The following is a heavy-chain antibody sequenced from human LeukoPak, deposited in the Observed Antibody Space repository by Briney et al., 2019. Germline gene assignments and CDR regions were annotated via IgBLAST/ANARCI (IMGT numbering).Heavy chain of an antibody. D-gene: IGHD5-24*01. CDR2: IYYSGST. CDR3: AIDLRGSYNTYYYYYMDF. CDR1: GGSISSYY. J-gene: IGHJ6*03. V-gene: IGHV4-59*01. Sequence: SETLSLTCTVSGGSISSYYWSWIRQPPGKGLEWIGYIYYSGSTNYNPSLKSRVTISVDPSKNQFYLKLSSVTAADTAVYYCAIDLRGSYNTYYYYYMDFWGKGTTVTVSS.